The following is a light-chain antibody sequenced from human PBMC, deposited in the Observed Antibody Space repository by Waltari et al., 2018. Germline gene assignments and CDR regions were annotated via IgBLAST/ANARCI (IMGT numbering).Light chain of an antibody. CDR3: QQYNTYPYT. CDR1: QSITNS. CDR2: KAS. Sequence: DIQMTQSPSTLSASVGDQVTFTCRASQSITNSLAWYQQKPGRAPKLLISKASNLETAVPSRFSGSGSGAIFSLTVNGLQPDDFATYYCQQYNTYPYTFGQGTIVDIK. J-gene: IGKJ2*01. V-gene: IGKV1-5*03.